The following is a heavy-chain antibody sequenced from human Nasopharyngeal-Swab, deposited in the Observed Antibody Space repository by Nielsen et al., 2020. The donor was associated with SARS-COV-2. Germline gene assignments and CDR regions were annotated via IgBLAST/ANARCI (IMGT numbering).Heavy chain of an antibody. J-gene: IGHJ6*02. V-gene: IGHV3-11*01. Sequence: GESLKISCAASGFTFNWMSWIRQAPGKGLEWVSYISSSGSTIYYADSVKGRFTISRDNAKKSLYLQMNSLRAEDTAVYYCARDRHGDDSRNYYYGMDVWGQGTTVSVSS. CDR2: ISSSGSTI. CDR3: ARDRHGDDSRNYYYGMDV. D-gene: IGHD4-23*01. CDR1: GFTFNW.